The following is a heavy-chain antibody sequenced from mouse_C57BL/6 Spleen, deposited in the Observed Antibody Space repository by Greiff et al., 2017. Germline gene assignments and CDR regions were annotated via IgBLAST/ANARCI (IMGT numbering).Heavy chain of an antibody. V-gene: IGHV1-64*01. CDR2: IHPNSGST. Sequence: VQLQQPGAELVKPGASVKLSCKASGYTFTSYWMHWVKQRPGQGLEWIGMIHPNSGSTNYNEKFKSKATLTVDKSSSTAYMQLSSLTSEDSAVEYCARGRGDYGSSYGYFDVWGTGTTVTVAS. CDR3: ARGRGDYGSSYGYFDV. D-gene: IGHD1-1*01. J-gene: IGHJ1*03. CDR1: GYTFTSYW.